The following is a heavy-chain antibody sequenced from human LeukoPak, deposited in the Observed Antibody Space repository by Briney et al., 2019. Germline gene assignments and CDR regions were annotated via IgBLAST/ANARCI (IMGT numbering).Heavy chain of an antibody. CDR1: GFTFNSYS. V-gene: IGHV3-21*01. Sequence: GGSLRLSCAASGFTFNSYSMNWVRQAPGKGLEWVSSISSSSSYIYYADSVKGRFTISRDNAKNSLSLQMNSLRAEDTAVYYCARERAGTTDYWGQGTLVTVSS. J-gene: IGHJ4*02. CDR2: ISSSSSYI. CDR3: ARERAGTTDY. D-gene: IGHD1-1*01.